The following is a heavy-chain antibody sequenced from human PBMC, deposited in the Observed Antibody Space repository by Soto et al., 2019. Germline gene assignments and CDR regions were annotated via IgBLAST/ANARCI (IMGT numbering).Heavy chain of an antibody. CDR3: AKARYYDSTGYLYYFDY. V-gene: IGHV3-23*01. J-gene: IGHJ4*02. CDR2: ISGSGGST. Sequence: PGGSLRLSCAASGFTFSSYAMSWVRQAPGQGLEWVSSISGSGGSTYYADSVKGRFTISRDNSKNTLHLQMNSLRAEDTAVYYCAKARYYDSTGYLYYFDYWGQGTLVTVSS. CDR1: GFTFSSYA. D-gene: IGHD3-22*01.